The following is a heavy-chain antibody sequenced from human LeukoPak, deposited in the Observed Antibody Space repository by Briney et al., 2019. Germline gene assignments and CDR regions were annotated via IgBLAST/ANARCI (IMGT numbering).Heavy chain of an antibody. CDR3: VRPIDNGSGSYYFDY. Sequence: GGSLRLSCAASGFSFSNFGMHWVRQPPGKGLEWVAVLSYVEHTAYAESVKGRFSISRDVSESTLYLQMSSLRAEDTAVYYCVRPIDNGSGSYYFDYWGQGTLVTVTS. CDR2: LSYVEHT. V-gene: IGHV3-30*03. D-gene: IGHD3-10*01. J-gene: IGHJ4*02. CDR1: GFSFSNFG.